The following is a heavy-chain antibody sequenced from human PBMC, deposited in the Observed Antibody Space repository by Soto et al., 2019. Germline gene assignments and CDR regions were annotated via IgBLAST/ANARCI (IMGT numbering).Heavy chain of an antibody. J-gene: IGHJ5*02. CDR2: ISWDGGST. Sequence: EVQLVESGGVVVQPGGSLRLSCAASGFTFDDYTMHWVRQAPGKGLEWVSLISWDGGSTYYADSVKGRFTISRDNSKNSLYLQMNSLRTEDTALYYCARDSSGWPEGPLFDPWGQGTLGTVSS. D-gene: IGHD6-19*01. CDR3: ARDSSGWPEGPLFDP. CDR1: GFTFDDYT. V-gene: IGHV3-43*01.